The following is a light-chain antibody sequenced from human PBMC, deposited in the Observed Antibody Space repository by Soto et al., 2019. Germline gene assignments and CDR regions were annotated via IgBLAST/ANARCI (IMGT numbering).Light chain of an antibody. CDR2: EVS. V-gene: IGLV2-14*03. Sequence: QSALTQPASVSGSPGQSITISCTGTSSDVGGYNYVSWYQQHPGTAPKLIIYEVSNRPSGVSNRFSGSKSGNTASLSISGLQAEDEADYYYSSYTSTSTLWVFGGGTKLTVL. CDR1: SSDVGGYNY. CDR3: SSYTSTSTLWV. J-gene: IGLJ3*02.